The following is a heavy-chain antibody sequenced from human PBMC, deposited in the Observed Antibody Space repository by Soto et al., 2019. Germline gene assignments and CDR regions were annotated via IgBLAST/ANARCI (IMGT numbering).Heavy chain of an antibody. V-gene: IGHV3-21*01. CDR3: AGKVRIAAAGRGAFDI. CDR1: GFTFSSYS. J-gene: IGHJ3*02. Sequence: GGSLRLSCAASGFTFSSYSMNWVRQAPGKGLEWVSSISSSSSYIYYADSVKGRFTISRDNAKNSLYLQMNSLRAEDTAVYYCAGKVRIAAAGRGAFDIWGQGTMVTVSS. D-gene: IGHD6-13*01. CDR2: ISSSSSYI.